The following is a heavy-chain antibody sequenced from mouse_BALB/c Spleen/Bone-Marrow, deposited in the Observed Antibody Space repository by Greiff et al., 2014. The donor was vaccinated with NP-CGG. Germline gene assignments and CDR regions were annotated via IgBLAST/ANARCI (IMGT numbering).Heavy chain of an antibody. V-gene: IGHV1-69*02. CDR2: IYPSDSYT. Sequence: QVQLQQSGAEQVRPGASVKLSCKASGYTFTSYWINWVKQRPGQGLEWIGNIYPSDSYTNYNQKFKDKATLTVDKSSSTAYMQLSSPTSEDSAVYYCTRTYDYDEGGFDYWGQGTTLTVSS. D-gene: IGHD2-4*01. CDR1: GYTFTSYW. CDR3: TRTYDYDEGGFDY. J-gene: IGHJ2*01.